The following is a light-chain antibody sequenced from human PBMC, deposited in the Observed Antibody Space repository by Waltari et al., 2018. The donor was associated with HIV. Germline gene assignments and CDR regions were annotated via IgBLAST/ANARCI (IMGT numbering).Light chain of an antibody. CDR1: SHRRYP. Sequence: SSELTQDPAVSVALGQTVRITCQGDSHRRYPATWYQQKPGQAPVSVLYGENNRPFGIPDRFSGFTSGNTASLTLTGTQAEDEADDYCCSRDSSGNHLRFGGGTKMTVL. J-gene: IGLJ2*01. CDR3: CSRDSSGNHLR. CDR2: GEN. V-gene: IGLV3-19*01.